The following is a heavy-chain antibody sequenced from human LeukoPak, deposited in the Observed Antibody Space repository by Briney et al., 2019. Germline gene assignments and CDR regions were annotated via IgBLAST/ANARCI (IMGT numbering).Heavy chain of an antibody. Sequence: SETLSLTCTVSGGSISSGSYYWSWIRQPAGKGLEWIGRIYTSGSTNYNPSLKSRVTISVDTSKNQFSLKLSSVTAADTAVYYCARAKYYYDSSGYYRYDYYYYYMDVWGKGTTVTISS. D-gene: IGHD3-22*01. CDR2: IYTSGST. V-gene: IGHV4-61*02. J-gene: IGHJ6*03. CDR3: ARAKYYYDSSGYYRYDYYYYYMDV. CDR1: GGSISSGSYY.